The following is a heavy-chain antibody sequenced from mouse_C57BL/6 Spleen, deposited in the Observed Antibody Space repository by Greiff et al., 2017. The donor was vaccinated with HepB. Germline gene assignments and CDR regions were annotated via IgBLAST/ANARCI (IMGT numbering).Heavy chain of an antibody. J-gene: IGHJ3*01. V-gene: IGHV1-55*01. CDR2: IYPGSGST. CDR3: ARRDDYDAGFAY. CDR1: GYTFTSYW. Sequence: VQLQQSGAELVKPGASVKMSCKASGYTFTSYWITWVKQRPGQGLEWIGDIYPGSGSTNYNEKFKSKATLTVDTSSSTAYMQLSSLTSEDSAVYGCARRDDYDAGFAYWGQGTLVTVAA. D-gene: IGHD2-4*01.